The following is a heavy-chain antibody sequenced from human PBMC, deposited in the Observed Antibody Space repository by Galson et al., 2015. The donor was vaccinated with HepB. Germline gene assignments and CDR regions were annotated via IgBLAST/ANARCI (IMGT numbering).Heavy chain of an antibody. Sequence: SVKVSCKASGYTFSKYGMNWVRQAPGQGLEWMGWINTNNENPTYAQGFTGRFVFSLDTSVSMAYLQINSLKAEDTAVYYCARDGSGSYRYGMDVWGQGTTVTVSS. CDR3: ARDGSGSYRYGMDV. D-gene: IGHD1-26*01. CDR1: GYTFSKYG. V-gene: IGHV7-4-1*04. J-gene: IGHJ6*02. CDR2: INTNNENP.